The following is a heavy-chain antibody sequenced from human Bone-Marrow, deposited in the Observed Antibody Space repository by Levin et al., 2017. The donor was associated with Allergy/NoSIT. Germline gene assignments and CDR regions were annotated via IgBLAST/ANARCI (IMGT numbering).Heavy chain of an antibody. CDR3: ARHKDYGGNGYYYYGMDV. J-gene: IGHJ6*02. CDR2: VSWNSGTI. CDR1: GFTFTDYA. V-gene: IGHV3-9*01. Sequence: SLKISCAASGFTFTDYAIHWIRQAPGRGLERVSGVSWNSGTIGYADSVKGRFTISRDNAKNSLYLQMNSLRTEDTALYFCARHKDYGGNGYYYYGMDVWGQGTTVTVSS. D-gene: IGHD4-23*01.